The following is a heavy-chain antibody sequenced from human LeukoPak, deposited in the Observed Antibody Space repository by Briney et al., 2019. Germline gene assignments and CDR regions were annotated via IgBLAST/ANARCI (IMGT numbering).Heavy chain of an antibody. CDR2: IRHDGGAG. D-gene: IGHD6-19*01. CDR1: GFTFNNYW. Sequence: PGGSLRLSCEASGFTFNNYWMAWVRQAPGKGLEWVANIRHDGGAGYYGDSVQGRFTISRDDAKNSLFLQMNSLRADDTALYYCARDNSGFDYWGQGTMVTVSS. V-gene: IGHV3-7*01. J-gene: IGHJ4*02. CDR3: ARDNSGFDY.